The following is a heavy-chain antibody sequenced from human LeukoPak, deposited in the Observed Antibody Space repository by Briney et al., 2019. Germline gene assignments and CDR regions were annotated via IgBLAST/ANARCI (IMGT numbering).Heavy chain of an antibody. Sequence: ASVKVSCKTSGYTFTGYYMHWVRQAPGQGLEWMGWVNPTSGGTNYAQKFQGRVTMTRDTSISTAYMELSRLRSDDTAVYYCARVVVRDANNYKDYWGQGTLVTVSS. CDR1: GYTFTGYY. CDR2: VNPTSGGT. D-gene: IGHD5-24*01. V-gene: IGHV1-2*02. J-gene: IGHJ4*02. CDR3: ARVVVRDANNYKDY.